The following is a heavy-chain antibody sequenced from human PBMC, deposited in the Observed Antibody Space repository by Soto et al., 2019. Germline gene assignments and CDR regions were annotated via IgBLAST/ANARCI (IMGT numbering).Heavy chain of an antibody. J-gene: IGHJ4*02. CDR2: TYYRSKWYN. CDR1: GDSVSGNSAA. Sequence: SQTLSLTCAISGDSVSGNSAAWNWIRQSPSRGLEWLGRTYYRSKWYNDYAVSVKSRITVTPDTSKNQFSLHLNSVTPEDTAVYSCAREGAYYESSDGYLEYWGQGALVAVSS. CDR3: AREGAYYESSDGYLEY. D-gene: IGHD3-16*01. V-gene: IGHV6-1*01.